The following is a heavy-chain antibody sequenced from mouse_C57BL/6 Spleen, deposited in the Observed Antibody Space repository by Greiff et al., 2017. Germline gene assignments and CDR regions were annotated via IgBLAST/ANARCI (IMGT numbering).Heavy chain of an antibody. Sequence: QVQLQQPGAELVRPGSSVKLSCKASGYTFTSYWMDWVKQRPGQGLEWIGNIYPSDSETPYNQKFKDKATLTVDKSSSTAYMQLSSLTSEDSAVYYCARGGGSSYGYFDVWGTGTTVTVSS. CDR1: GYTFTSYW. J-gene: IGHJ1*03. D-gene: IGHD1-1*01. CDR3: ARGGGSSYGYFDV. V-gene: IGHV1-61*01. CDR2: IYPSDSET.